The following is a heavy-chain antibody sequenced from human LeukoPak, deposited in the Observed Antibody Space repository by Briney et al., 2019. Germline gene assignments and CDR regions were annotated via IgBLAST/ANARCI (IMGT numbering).Heavy chain of an antibody. V-gene: IGHV4-39*01. CDR3: ARGPDSGWYPSS. Sequence: WVRQPPGKGLEWVGSVYYTGVTDYTPSLKSRVTISVERSKNQFSLKLRSVTAADTAVYYCARGPDSGWYPSSWGQGTLVTVSS. D-gene: IGHD6-19*01. J-gene: IGHJ5*02. CDR2: VYYTGVT.